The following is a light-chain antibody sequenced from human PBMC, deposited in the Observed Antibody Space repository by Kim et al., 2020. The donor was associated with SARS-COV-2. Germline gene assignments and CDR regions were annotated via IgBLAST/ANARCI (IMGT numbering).Light chain of an antibody. Sequence: LSPGERSSPSCRASESVSAFLVWYQLRPGQAPRLLIYDASKRAPGSPARFSGSGSGTEFTLTVSSLEPEDFAVYYCQQRADWPRTFGQGTKVDIK. CDR2: DAS. CDR3: QQRADWPRT. J-gene: IGKJ1*01. CDR1: ESVSAF. V-gene: IGKV3-11*01.